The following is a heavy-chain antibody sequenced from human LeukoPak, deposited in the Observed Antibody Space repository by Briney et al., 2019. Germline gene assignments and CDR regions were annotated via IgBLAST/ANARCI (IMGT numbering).Heavy chain of an antibody. Sequence: PSETLSLTCTVSGGSISSGGYYWSWIRQPPGKGLEWIGYIYYSGSTNYNPSLKSRVTISVDTSKNQFSLKLSSVTAADTAVYYCARDREPAAGTFGGAFDIWGQGTMVTVSS. J-gene: IGHJ3*02. CDR1: GGSISSGGYY. CDR3: ARDREPAAGTFGGAFDI. D-gene: IGHD6-13*01. V-gene: IGHV4-61*08. CDR2: IYYSGST.